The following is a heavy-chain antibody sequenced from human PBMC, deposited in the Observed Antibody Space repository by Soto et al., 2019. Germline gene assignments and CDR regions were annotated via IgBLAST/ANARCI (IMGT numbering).Heavy chain of an antibody. Sequence: HPGGSLRLSCAASGFTFSSYAMSWVRQAPGKGLEWVAVISYDGSNKYYADSVKGRFTISRDNAKNSLFLQMNSLRVDDMAVYYCARDRGRYYLDYWGQGTQVTVSS. J-gene: IGHJ4*02. CDR2: ISYDGSNK. V-gene: IGHV3-30-3*01. CDR3: ARDRGRYYLDY. CDR1: GFTFSSYA. D-gene: IGHD3-10*01.